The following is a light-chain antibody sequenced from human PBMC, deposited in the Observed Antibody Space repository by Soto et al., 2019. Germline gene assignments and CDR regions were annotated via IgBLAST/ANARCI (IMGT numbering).Light chain of an antibody. V-gene: IGKV1-5*03. Sequence: DIQMTQSPSTLSGSVGDRVTITCRASQTISSWLAWYQQKPGKAPKLLIYKASTLKSGVPSRFSGSGSGTEFTLTISSLQPDDFATYCCQQYHTWLTFGGGTKVDIK. CDR2: KAS. CDR3: QQYHTWLT. J-gene: IGKJ4*01. CDR1: QTISSW.